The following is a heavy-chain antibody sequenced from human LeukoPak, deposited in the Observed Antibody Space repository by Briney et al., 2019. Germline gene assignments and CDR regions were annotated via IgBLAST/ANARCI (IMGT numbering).Heavy chain of an antibody. V-gene: IGHV1-2*02. CDR3: ARDREQLGQDAFDI. Sequence: ASVKVSCKASGYTFTGYYMHWVRQAPGQGLEWMGWINPNSGGTNYAQKFQGRVTMTRDTSISTAYMELSRLRSDDTAVYYCARDREQLGQDAFDIWGQGTMVTVSS. CDR2: INPNSGGT. D-gene: IGHD6-13*01. J-gene: IGHJ3*02. CDR1: GYTFTGYY.